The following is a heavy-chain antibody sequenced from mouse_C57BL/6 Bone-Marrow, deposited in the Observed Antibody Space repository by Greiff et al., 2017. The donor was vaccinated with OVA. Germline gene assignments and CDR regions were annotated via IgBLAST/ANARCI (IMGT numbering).Heavy chain of an antibody. Sequence: EVKVEESGGGLVQPGGSMKLSCAASGFTFSDAWMDWVRQSPEKGLEWVAEIRNKANNHAAYYAESVKGRFTISRDDSKSSVYLQMNSLRAEDTGIYYCTRPFITTVVANWYFDVWGTGTTVTVSS. CDR1: GFTFSDAW. J-gene: IGHJ1*03. CDR2: IRNKANNHAA. D-gene: IGHD1-1*01. CDR3: TRPFITTVVANWYFDV. V-gene: IGHV6-6*01.